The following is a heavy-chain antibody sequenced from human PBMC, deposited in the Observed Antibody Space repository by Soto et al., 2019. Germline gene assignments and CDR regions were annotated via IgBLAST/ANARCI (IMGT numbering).Heavy chain of an antibody. CDR1: GYIFTKYY. V-gene: IGHV1-3*04. Sequence: ASVKVSCKASGYIFTKYYIDWVRQAPGQRLECMGWINSNNGNTEYSQKFQDRVTITRDTSASTVYMELHSLRSEDTAVYYCARDRVSRRFHYWGQGTLVTVSS. CDR3: ARDRVSRRFHY. D-gene: IGHD3-16*02. CDR2: INSNNGNT. J-gene: IGHJ4*02.